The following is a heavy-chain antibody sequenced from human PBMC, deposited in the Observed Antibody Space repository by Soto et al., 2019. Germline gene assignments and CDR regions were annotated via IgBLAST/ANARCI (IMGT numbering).Heavy chain of an antibody. V-gene: IGHV3-33*01. D-gene: IGHD3-22*01. CDR3: ARGGYYDTSGYYSTSYYFDY. Sequence: QVQLVESGGGVVQPGRSLRLSCEASGFTFSSYGMHWVRQAPGKGLEWVAVIWYDGSNKYYADSVKGRFTMSRDNSKNTLYLQMNSLRAEDTSVYHCARGGYYDTSGYYSTSYYFDYWGQGTLVNVSS. CDR1: GFTFSSYG. CDR2: IWYDGSNK. J-gene: IGHJ4*02.